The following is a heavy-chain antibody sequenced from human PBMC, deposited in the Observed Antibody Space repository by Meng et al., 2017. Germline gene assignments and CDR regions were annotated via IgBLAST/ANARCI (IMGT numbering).Heavy chain of an antibody. Sequence: GESLKISCAASGFTFSSYWMHWVRQAPGKGLVWVAVISYDGSNKYYADSVKGRFTISRDNSKNTLYLQMNSLRAEDTAVYYCARVVAVAGPFDYWGQGTLVTVSS. V-gene: IGHV3-30*03. CDR2: ISYDGSNK. D-gene: IGHD6-19*01. CDR1: GFTFSSYW. CDR3: ARVVAVAGPFDY. J-gene: IGHJ4*02.